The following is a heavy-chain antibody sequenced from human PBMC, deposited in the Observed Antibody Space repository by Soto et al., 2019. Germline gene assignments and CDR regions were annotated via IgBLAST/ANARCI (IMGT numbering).Heavy chain of an antibody. CDR1: GDTFSFYT. J-gene: IGHJ4*02. CDR3: AASYGSGYRAFDY. V-gene: IGHV1-69*02. D-gene: IGHD3-10*01. CDR2: INPIVSMS. Sequence: SVNVSCKASGDTFSFYTINWVRQAPGLGLEWVGRINPIVSMSNYAQKFQGRVSMTADKSTSTAYMELRSLRSDDTAMYFCAASYGSGYRAFDYWGQGALVTVSS.